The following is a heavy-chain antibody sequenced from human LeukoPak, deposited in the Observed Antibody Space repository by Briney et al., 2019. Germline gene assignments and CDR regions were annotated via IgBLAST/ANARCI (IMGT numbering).Heavy chain of an antibody. CDR3: ASGFIPGYFDY. CDR2: IYYSGST. CDR1: GGSISSHY. D-gene: IGHD2-21*01. Sequence: PSETLSLTCTVSGGSISSHYWSWIRQPPGEGLEWIGYIYYSGSTNYNPSLKSRVTISVDTSKNQFSLKLSSVPAADTAVYYCASGFIPGYFDYWGQGTLVTVSS. V-gene: IGHV4-59*11. J-gene: IGHJ4*02.